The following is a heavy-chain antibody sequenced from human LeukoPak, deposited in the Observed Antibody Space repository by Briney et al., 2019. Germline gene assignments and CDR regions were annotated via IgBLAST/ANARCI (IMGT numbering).Heavy chain of an antibody. V-gene: IGHV4-31*03. CDR2: IYYSEST. Sequence: SETLSLTCTVSGGSISSGGYYWSWIRQHPGKGLEWIGHIYYSESTYYNPSLKSRVTISVDTSKNQFSLKLSSVTAADTAVYYCARGGRADMSYPVPLEFDYWGQGTLVTVSS. CDR3: ARGGRADMSYPVPLEFDY. J-gene: IGHJ4*02. D-gene: IGHD1-1*01. CDR1: GGSISSGGYY.